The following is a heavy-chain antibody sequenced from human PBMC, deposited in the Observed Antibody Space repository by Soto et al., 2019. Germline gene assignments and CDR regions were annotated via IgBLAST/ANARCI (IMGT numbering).Heavy chain of an antibody. CDR3: SRVTPDYYYVMDV. CDR2: IYYSGST. D-gene: IGHD2-15*01. Sequence: SETLSLSCTVSGGSISSGDYYWSWIRQPPGKGLEWIGYIYYSGSTYYNPSLKSRVTISVDTSKNQFSLKLSSVTAADTAVYYFSRVTPDYYYVMDVWGQGTSDTGSS. J-gene: IGHJ6*02. CDR1: GGSISSGDYY. V-gene: IGHV4-30-4*01.